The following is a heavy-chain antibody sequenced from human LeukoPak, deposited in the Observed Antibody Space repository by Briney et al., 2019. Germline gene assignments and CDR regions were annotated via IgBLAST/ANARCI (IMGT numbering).Heavy chain of an antibody. CDR3: ARDRRLYVFDQLPENNWFDP. CDR1: GYTFTSYA. V-gene: IGHV1-69*13. J-gene: IGHJ5*02. CDR2: IIPIFGTA. D-gene: IGHD2-2*01. Sequence: SVKVSCKASGYTFTSYAISWVRQAPGQGLEWMGGIIPIFGTANYAQKFQGRVTITADESTSTAYMELSSLRSEDTAVYYCARDRRLYVFDQLPENNWFDPWGQGTLVTVSS.